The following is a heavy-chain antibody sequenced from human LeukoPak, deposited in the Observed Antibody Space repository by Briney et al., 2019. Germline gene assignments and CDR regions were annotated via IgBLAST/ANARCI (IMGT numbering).Heavy chain of an antibody. CDR1: GFTFSSYG. Sequence: GRSLRLSCAASGFTFSSYGMHWVRQAPGKGPEWVAVIWYDGSNKYYADSVKGRFTISRDNSKNTLYLQMNSLRAEDTAVYYCARDQIYYDSSGYLDYWGQGTLVTVSS. CDR2: IWYDGSNK. CDR3: ARDQIYYDSSGYLDY. D-gene: IGHD3-22*01. J-gene: IGHJ4*02. V-gene: IGHV3-33*01.